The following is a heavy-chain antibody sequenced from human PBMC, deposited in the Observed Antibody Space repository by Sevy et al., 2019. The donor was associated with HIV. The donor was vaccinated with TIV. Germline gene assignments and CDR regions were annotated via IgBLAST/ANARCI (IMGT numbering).Heavy chain of an antibody. J-gene: IGHJ4*02. V-gene: IGHV4-38-2*01. CDR3: ARVESSGWSDY. CDR1: GYSMTSGYF. Sequence: SETLSLTCAVSGYSMTSGYFWGWIRQSPGKDLEWIGSLYHSGTTYYSPSLKSRVTLSVDTSKNQFSLKLRSVTAPDTAVYYCARVESSGWSDYWGQITLVTVSS. D-gene: IGHD6-13*01. CDR2: LYHSGTT.